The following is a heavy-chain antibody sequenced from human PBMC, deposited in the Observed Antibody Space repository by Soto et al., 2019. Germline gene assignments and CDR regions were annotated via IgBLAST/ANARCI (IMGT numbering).Heavy chain of an antibody. CDR3: ARLLFGAANWFDP. V-gene: IGHV4-59*12. J-gene: IGHJ5*02. Sequence: PSETLSLTCTVSGVSIRSYYWSWIRQPPGKGLEWIAYMHHSGSTNYNPSLKSRVTVSIDTSKSQVSLRLRSVTAADTAVYYCARLLFGAANWFDPWGQGTLVTVS. CDR2: MHHSGST. D-gene: IGHD3-10*01. CDR1: GVSIRSYY.